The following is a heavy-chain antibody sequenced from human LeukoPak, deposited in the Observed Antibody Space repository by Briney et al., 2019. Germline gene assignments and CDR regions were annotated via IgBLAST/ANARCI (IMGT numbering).Heavy chain of an antibody. CDR3: ARAPHRCSGGSCLDY. D-gene: IGHD2-15*01. CDR2: INPNSGGT. J-gene: IGHJ4*02. V-gene: IGHV1-2*04. CDR1: GYTFTGYY. Sequence: AASVKVSCKASGYTFTGYYMHWVRQAPGQGLDWTGWINPNSGGTNYAQKFQGWVTMTRDTSISTAYMELSRLRSDDTAVYYCARAPHRCSGGSCLDYWGQGTLVTVSS.